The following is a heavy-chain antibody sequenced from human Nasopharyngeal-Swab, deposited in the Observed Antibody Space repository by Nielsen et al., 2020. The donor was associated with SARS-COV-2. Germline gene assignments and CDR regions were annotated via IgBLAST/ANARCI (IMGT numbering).Heavy chain of an antibody. D-gene: IGHD6-6*01. V-gene: IGHV1-69*13. CDR2: IIPIFGTA. J-gene: IGHJ4*02. CDR3: ARSGYSNSDIDY. CDR1: GGTFSSYA. Sequence: SVKVSCKASGGTFSSYAISWVRQAPGQGLEWMGGIIPIFGTADYAQKFQDRVTITAVESTSTAYMELSSLRSEDTAVYYCARSGYSNSDIDYWGQGTLVTVSS.